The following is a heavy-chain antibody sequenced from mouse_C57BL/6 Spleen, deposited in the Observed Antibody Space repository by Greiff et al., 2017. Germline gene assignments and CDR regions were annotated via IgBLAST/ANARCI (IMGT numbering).Heavy chain of an antibody. J-gene: IGHJ4*01. CDR1: GFTFSDYG. Sequence: EVKLMEPGGGLVKPGGSLKLSCAASGFTFSDYGMHWVRQAPEQGLEWVAYISSGSSTIYYADTVKGRFTISRDNAKNTLFLQMTSLRSEDTAMYYCARAYYYGSSYQYYYAMDYWGQGTSVTVSA. D-gene: IGHD1-1*01. CDR3: ARAYYYGSSYQYYYAMDY. V-gene: IGHV5-17*01. CDR2: ISSGSSTI.